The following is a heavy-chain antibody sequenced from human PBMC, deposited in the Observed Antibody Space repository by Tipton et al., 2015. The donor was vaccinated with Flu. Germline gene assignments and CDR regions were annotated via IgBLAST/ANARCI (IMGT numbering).Heavy chain of an antibody. V-gene: IGHV4-38-2*02. D-gene: IGHD7-27*01. CDR3: ARAELGDFDS. Sequence: GLVKPSETLSLTCNVSGYSISRGYYWGWIRQPPGKGLEWIGSVFHGGSPDYNPSLKSRVTISVDTSTNRVSLRLGSVTAADTAVYYCARAELGDFDSWGRGTLVTVSS. J-gene: IGHJ4*02. CDR1: GYSISRGYY. CDR2: VFHGGSP.